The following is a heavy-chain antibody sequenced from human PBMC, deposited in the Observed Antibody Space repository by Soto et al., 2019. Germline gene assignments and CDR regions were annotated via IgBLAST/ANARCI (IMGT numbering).Heavy chain of an antibody. CDR1: GYTFTSYG. V-gene: IGHV1-18*01. CDR2: NSAYNGNT. Sequence: ASVKVSCKASGYTFTSYGISWVRQAPGQGLEWMGWNSAYNGNTNYAQKLQGRVTMTTDTSRSTAYMELRSLRSDDTAVYYCARESRQRFLVWLLRPDAWDIWGQGTMVTVSS. D-gene: IGHD3-3*01. CDR3: ARESRQRFLVWLLRPDAWDI. J-gene: IGHJ3*02.